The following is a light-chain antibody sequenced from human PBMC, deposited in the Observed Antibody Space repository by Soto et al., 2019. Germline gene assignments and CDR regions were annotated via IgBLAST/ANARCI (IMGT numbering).Light chain of an antibody. CDR2: DAS. Sequence: DIQMTQSPASLSASVGDRVTITCQASQDIYNYLNWYQQKPGRAPKLLINDASNLETGVPSRFIGSGSRTDFTFTIISLQPDDIATYYCQQHDNLPLTFGGGTRVEIK. J-gene: IGKJ4*01. CDR3: QQHDNLPLT. CDR1: QDIYNY. V-gene: IGKV1-33*01.